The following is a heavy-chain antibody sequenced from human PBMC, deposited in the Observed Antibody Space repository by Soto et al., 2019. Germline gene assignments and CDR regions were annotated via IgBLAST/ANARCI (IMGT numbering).Heavy chain of an antibody. Sequence: QVQLVQSGAEVKKPGSSVKVSCKSSGGTFSSYAISWVRQAPGQGHDWMGGIIPIFGTANYAQKFQGRVTITADESTSTAYMELSSLRSEDTAVYYFARDLSRIAAAGTAGIYYYGMDVLGQGTTVTVSS. J-gene: IGHJ6*02. D-gene: IGHD6-13*01. CDR1: GGTFSSYA. CDR3: ARDLSRIAAAGTAGIYYYGMDV. V-gene: IGHV1-69*12. CDR2: IIPIFGTA.